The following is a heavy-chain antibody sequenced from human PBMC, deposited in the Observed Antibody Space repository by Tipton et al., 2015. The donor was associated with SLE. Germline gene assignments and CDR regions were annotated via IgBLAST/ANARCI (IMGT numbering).Heavy chain of an antibody. J-gene: IGHJ3*02. D-gene: IGHD5-24*01. CDR3: ARIRDGYLDDAFDI. Sequence: TLSLTCTVSGGSVSSSSHYWGWIRQPPGKGLEWIGYIYYSGSTNYNPSLKSRVTISVDTSKNQFSLKLSSVTAADTAVYYCARIRDGYLDDAFDIWGQGTMVTVSS. CDR2: IYYSGST. V-gene: IGHV4-61*05. CDR1: GGSVSSSSHY.